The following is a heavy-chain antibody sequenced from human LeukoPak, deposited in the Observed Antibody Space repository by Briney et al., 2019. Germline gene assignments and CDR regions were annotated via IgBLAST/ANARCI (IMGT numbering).Heavy chain of an antibody. CDR1: GGSISSYY. Sequence: SETLSLTCTVSGGSISSYYWSWIRQPPGKGLEWIGYIYDSGSTNYNPSLKSRVTISVDTSKNQISLKLSSVTAADTAVYYCARHLSYYESIGDPPGVWGQGTTVTVSS. J-gene: IGHJ6*02. V-gene: IGHV4-59*08. CDR2: IYDSGST. CDR3: ARHLSYYESIGDPPGV. D-gene: IGHD3-22*01.